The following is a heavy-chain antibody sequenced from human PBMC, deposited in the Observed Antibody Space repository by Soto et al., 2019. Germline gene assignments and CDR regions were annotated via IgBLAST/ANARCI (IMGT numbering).Heavy chain of an antibody. CDR1: GYTFTSCA. D-gene: IGHD1-26*01. Sequence: GASVKVSCKASGYTFTSCAMHWVRQAPGQRLEWMGWINAGNGDTNYSQKFQGRVTISRDTSANTVYMGLSSLRSEDTAVYYCARGSSGSHLIDYWGQGTLVTVSS. CDR3: ARGSSGSHLIDY. V-gene: IGHV1-3*01. J-gene: IGHJ4*02. CDR2: INAGNGDT.